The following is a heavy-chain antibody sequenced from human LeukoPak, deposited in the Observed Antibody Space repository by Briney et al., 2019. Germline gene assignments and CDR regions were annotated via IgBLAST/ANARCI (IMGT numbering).Heavy chain of an antibody. CDR2: INPSGGST. Sequence: ASVTVSCRASGYTFTSYYMHWVRQAPGQGLEWMGIINPSGGSTSYAQKFQGRVTMTRDMSTSTVYMELSSLRSEDTAVYYCARDLLSFEYSSSYFDYWGQGTLVTVSS. V-gene: IGHV1-46*01. CDR3: ARDLLSFEYSSSYFDY. CDR1: GYTFTSYY. D-gene: IGHD6-6*01. J-gene: IGHJ4*02.